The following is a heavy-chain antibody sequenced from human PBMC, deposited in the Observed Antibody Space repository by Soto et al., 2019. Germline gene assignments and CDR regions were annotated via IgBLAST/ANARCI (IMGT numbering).Heavy chain of an antibody. CDR1: GASISTFY. D-gene: IGHD5-12*01. V-gene: IGHV4-59*01. J-gene: IGHJ4*02. CDR2: ILYTGKS. Sequence: QVQLQESGPGLVKPSGTLSLTCTVSGASISTFYWHWIRQSPGKGLEWIGYILYTGKSNYNPSLKSRVSISLDASRRQFSLQMNSVTAADTAVYYCARGYGAFFFWGQGKLVTVS. CDR3: ARGYGAFFF.